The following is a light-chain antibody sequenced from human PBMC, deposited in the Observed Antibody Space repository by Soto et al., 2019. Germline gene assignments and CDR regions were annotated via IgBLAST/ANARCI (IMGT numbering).Light chain of an antibody. V-gene: IGKV1-6*01. CDR3: LQDYNYPWT. CDR1: QGIRND. J-gene: IGKJ1*01. Sequence: AIPMTQSPSSLSASVGDRVTITCRASQGIRNDLGWYQQKPGKAPKLLIYAASSLRSGVPSRCSGSGSGTDFTLTISSLQPEDFATDDCLQDYNYPWTFGQGTKVYIK. CDR2: AAS.